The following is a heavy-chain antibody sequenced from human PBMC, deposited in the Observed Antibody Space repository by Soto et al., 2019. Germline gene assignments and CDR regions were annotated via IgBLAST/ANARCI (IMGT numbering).Heavy chain of an antibody. J-gene: IGHJ3*02. V-gene: IGHV4-31*03. Sequence: PSETLSLTCTVSGGSISSGGYYWSWIRQHPGKGLEWIGYIYYSGSTYYNPSLKSRVTISVDTFKNQFSLKLSSVTAADTAVYYCARRIPYYYDSSGYFDAFDIWGQGTMVTVSS. D-gene: IGHD3-22*01. CDR2: IYYSGST. CDR1: GGSISSGGYY. CDR3: ARRIPYYYDSSGYFDAFDI.